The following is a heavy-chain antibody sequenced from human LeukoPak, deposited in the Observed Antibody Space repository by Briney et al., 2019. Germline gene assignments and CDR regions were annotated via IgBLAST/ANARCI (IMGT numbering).Heavy chain of an antibody. Sequence: GASVKVSCKASGYTFTSYDINWVRQAPGQGLEWMGWINPKSGGTNYAQKFQGRVTMTRDTSITTAYMELRRLRSDDTAVYYCARAAGVRSPLDYWGQGTLVTVSS. CDR3: ARAAGVRSPLDY. J-gene: IGHJ4*02. D-gene: IGHD3-10*01. V-gene: IGHV1-2*02. CDR1: GYTFTSYD. CDR2: INPKSGGT.